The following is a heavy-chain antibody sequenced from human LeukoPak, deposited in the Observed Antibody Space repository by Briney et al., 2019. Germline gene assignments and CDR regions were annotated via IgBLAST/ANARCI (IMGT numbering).Heavy chain of an antibody. D-gene: IGHD2-15*01. CDR2: ISSDATNI. J-gene: IGHJ4*02. CDR3: ARDGYGSGDC. V-gene: IGHV3-21*01. Sequence: PGGSLRLSCAVSGFTFSIYGMSWVRQAPGKGLEWVSAISSDATNIYYADSVKGRFTVSRDNAKNSLFLEMNSLRAEDTAVYYCARDGYGSGDCWGQGTLVTVSS. CDR1: GFTFSIYG.